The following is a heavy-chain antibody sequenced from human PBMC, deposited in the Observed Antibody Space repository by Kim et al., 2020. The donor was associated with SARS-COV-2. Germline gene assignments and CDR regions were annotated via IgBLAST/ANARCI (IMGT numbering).Heavy chain of an antibody. D-gene: IGHD6-19*01. CDR1: GSSIISSSW. V-gene: IGHV4-4*02. J-gene: IGHJ5*01. Sequence: SETLSLTCAVSGSSIISSSWWCWFRQPPGKGLVWFGEIVHSGSTNYYASLMSRVIISVDKSKNQFSLKLRSATAADTAAYYCSRGVSRASYLGPCFDSWG. CDR3: SRGVSRASYLGPCFDS. CDR2: IVHSGST.